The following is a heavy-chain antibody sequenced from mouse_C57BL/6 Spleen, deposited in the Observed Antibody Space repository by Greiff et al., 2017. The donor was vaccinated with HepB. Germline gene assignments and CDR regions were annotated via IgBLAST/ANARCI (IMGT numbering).Heavy chain of an antibody. J-gene: IGHJ3*01. CDR2: IDPETGGT. V-gene: IGHV1-15*01. D-gene: IGHD2-3*01. CDR1: GYTFTDYE. CDR3: TRNDGYSFAY. Sequence: VQVVESGAELVRPGASVTLSCKASGYTFTDYEMHWVKQTPVHGLEWIGAIDPETGGTAYNQKFKGKAILTADKSSSTAYMELRSLTSEDSAVYYCTRNDGYSFAYWGQGTLVTVSA.